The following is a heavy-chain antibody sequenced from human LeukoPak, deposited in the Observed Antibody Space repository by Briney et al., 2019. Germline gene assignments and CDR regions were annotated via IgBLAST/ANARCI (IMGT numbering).Heavy chain of an antibody. CDR2: ISWNGGSI. Sequence: PGGSLRLSCAASGFRFDDYGMSWVRQAPGKGLEWVSGISWNGGSIGYADSVKGRFTISRDNAKNSLYLQVNSLRAEDTAVYFCARDSPPDYWGQGTLVTVSS. J-gene: IGHJ4*02. V-gene: IGHV3-20*04. CDR3: ARDSPPDY. CDR1: GFRFDDYG.